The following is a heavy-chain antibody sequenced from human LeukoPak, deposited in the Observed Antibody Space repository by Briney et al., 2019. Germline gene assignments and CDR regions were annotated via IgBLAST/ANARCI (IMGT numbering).Heavy chain of an antibody. D-gene: IGHD2-2*01. J-gene: IGHJ5*02. CDR2: INPNSGGT. Sequence: GASVKVSCKXSGYTFTGYYMHWVRQAPGQGLEWMGWINPNSGGTNYAQKFQGRVTMTRDTSISTAYMELSRLRSDDTAVYYCAREMFIVVVPHNWFDPWGQGTRVTVSS. CDR3: AREMFIVVVPHNWFDP. V-gene: IGHV1-2*02. CDR1: GYTFTGYY.